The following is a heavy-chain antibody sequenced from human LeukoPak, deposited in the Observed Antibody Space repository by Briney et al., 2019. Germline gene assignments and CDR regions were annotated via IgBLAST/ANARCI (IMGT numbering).Heavy chain of an antibody. CDR3: ARGAPHGYCSGGSCYSDY. D-gene: IGHD2-15*01. CDR2: INHSGST. J-gene: IGHJ4*02. V-gene: IGHV4-34*01. CDR1: GGSFSGYY. Sequence: SETLSLTCAVYGGSFSGYYWSWVRQPPGKGLEWIGGINHSGSTNYNPSLKSRVTISVDTSKNQFSLKLSSVTAADTAVYYCARGAPHGYCSGGSCYSDYWGQGTLVTVSS.